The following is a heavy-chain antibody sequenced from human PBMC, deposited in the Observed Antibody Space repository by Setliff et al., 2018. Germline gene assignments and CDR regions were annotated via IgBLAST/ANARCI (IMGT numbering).Heavy chain of an antibody. Sequence: PGGSLRLSCAASGLSVTSSYMSWIRQAPGKGLEWVAVMYAAGNIYYADSVKGRFTISRHSSKNTLDLQMSGLRPDDTAVYYCARDGGEYWGQGTLVTVSS. CDR3: ARDGGEY. CDR2: MYAAGNI. V-gene: IGHV3-53*04. J-gene: IGHJ4*02. D-gene: IGHD3-16*01. CDR1: GLSVTSSY.